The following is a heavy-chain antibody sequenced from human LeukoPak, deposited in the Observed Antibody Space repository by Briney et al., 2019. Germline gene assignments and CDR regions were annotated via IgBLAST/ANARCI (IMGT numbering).Heavy chain of an antibody. D-gene: IGHD3/OR15-3a*01. CDR3: ARDMDHYFDY. Sequence: GGSLRLSCAASGFTFSGYGMHWVRQAPGKGLEWVAVIWYDGGKKYYADSVKGRFTISRDSSKNTLYLQMDSLRAEDTAVYYCARDMDHYFDYWGQGTLVTVSS. J-gene: IGHJ4*02. V-gene: IGHV3-33*01. CDR1: GFTFSGYG. CDR2: IWYDGGKK.